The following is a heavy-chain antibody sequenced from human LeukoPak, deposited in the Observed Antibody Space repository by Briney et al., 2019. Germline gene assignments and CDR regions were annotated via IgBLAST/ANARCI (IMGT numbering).Heavy chain of an antibody. CDR1: GGSISSDDCY. Sequence: SDTLSLTCTVSGGSISSDDCYWSWIRQPPGKGLEYIVYIYYIGCTYYNPSLNSRITISLDTSKNQFSLKLNSVTATDSAVYYCARESITLVRGPRFFDLWGRGTLVTVSS. D-gene: IGHD3-10*01. CDR3: ARESITLVRGPRFFDL. CDR2: IYYIGCT. J-gene: IGHJ2*01. V-gene: IGHV4-30-4*02.